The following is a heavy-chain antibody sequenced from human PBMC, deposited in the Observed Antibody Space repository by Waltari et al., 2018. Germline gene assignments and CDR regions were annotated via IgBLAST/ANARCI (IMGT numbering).Heavy chain of an antibody. CDR2: INGDGRNT. V-gene: IGHV3-74*01. CDR1: GFTFSGSW. CDR3: VRGGGTYGDWDY. D-gene: IGHD4-17*01. J-gene: IGHJ4*02. Sequence: EVPLVESGGGLVQPGGSLRLSCAASGFTFSGSWRHWVPQAPGKGLVWVSRINGDGRNTNYADSVKGRFTISRDNAKNTLYLQMNSLRAEDTAVYYCVRGGGTYGDWDYWGLGTLVTVSS.